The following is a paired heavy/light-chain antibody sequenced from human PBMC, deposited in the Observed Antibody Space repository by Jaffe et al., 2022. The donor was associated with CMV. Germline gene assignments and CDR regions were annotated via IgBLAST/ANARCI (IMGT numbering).Light chain of an antibody. J-gene: IGLJ2*01. V-gene: IGLV3-19*01. CDR2: GKN. CDR1: SLRSYY. CDR3: KSRDIIVNHVI. Sequence: SSELTQDPAVSVALGQTVRITCQGDSLRSYYATWYQQKPGQAPVLVIYGKNNRPSGIPDRFSGSSSGSTASLTITGAQAEDEADYYCKSRDIIVNHVIFGGGTKLTVL.
Heavy chain of an antibody. V-gene: IGHV1-18*04. CDR3: AISSGWADAFDI. D-gene: IGHD6-19*01. J-gene: IGHJ3*02. CDR2: ISAYNGNT. CDR1: GYTFTSYG. Sequence: QVQLVQSGAEVKKPGASVKVSCKASGYTFTSYGISWVRQAPGQGLEWVGWISAYNGNTNYAQKVQGRVTMTTDTSTSTAYMELRSLRSDDTAIFYCAISSGWADAFDIWGQGTMLTVSS.